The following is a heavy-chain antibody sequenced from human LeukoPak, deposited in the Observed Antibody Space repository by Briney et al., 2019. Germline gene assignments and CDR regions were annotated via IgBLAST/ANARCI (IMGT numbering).Heavy chain of an antibody. J-gene: IGHJ4*02. CDR1: GGSISSYY. CDR3: ARYRTGTGRIFDY. V-gene: IGHV4-59*01. Sequence: SETLSLTCTVSGGSISSYYWSWIRQPPGKGLEWIGYIYYSGSTNYNPSLKSRVTISVDTSKNQFSLKLSSVTAADTAVYYCARYRTGTGRIFDYWGQGTLVTVSS. D-gene: IGHD1-1*01. CDR2: IYYSGST.